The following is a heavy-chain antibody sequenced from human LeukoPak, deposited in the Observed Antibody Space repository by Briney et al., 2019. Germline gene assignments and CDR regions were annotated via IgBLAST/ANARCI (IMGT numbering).Heavy chain of an antibody. J-gene: IGHJ6*03. CDR2: IIPIFGTA. D-gene: IGHD1/OR15-1a*01. CDR3: AIAANNRRYYYYMDV. CDR1: GGTFSSYA. V-gene: IGHV1-69*06. Sequence: GASVKVSCKASGGTFSSYAISWVRQAPGQGLEWMGGIIPIFGTANYAQKFQGRVTITADKSTSTAYMELSSLRSEDTAVYYCAIAANNRRYYYYMDVWGKGTTVTVSS.